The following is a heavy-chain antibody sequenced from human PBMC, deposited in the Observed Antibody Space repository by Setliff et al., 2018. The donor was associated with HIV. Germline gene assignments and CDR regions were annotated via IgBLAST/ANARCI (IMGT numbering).Heavy chain of an antibody. J-gene: IGHJ6*03. D-gene: IGHD6-19*01. CDR2: IIPILGIA. V-gene: IGHV1-69*10. Sequence: GASVKVSCKASGGTFSSYAISWVRQAPGQGLEWMGGIIPILGIANYAQKFQGRVTITTDESTSTAYMGLSSLRSEDTAVYYCARTEVAGTNYYYYMDVWGKGTTVTVSS. CDR3: ARTEVAGTNYYYYMDV. CDR1: GGTFSSYA.